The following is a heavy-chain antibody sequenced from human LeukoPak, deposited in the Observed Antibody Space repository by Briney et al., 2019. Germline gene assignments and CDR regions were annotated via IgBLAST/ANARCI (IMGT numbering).Heavy chain of an antibody. CDR1: GGSINGYY. Sequence: SETLSLTCTVSGGSINGYYWSWIRQPAGKGLEWIGRIYNSESINYNPSLKSRITMSIDTSKNQFSLKLNSVTAADTAVYYCARDRSSSYTRDWFDPWGQGALATVSS. CDR2: IYNSESI. D-gene: IGHD6-13*01. J-gene: IGHJ5*02. CDR3: ARDRSSSYTRDWFDP. V-gene: IGHV4-4*07.